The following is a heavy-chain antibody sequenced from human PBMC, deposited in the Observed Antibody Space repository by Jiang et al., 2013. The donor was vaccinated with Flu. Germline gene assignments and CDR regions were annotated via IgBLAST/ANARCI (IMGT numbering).Heavy chain of an antibody. V-gene: IGHV3-23*01. CDR3: AKGTRRYCTPGGPCYSYDH. Sequence: VQLLESGGGLVQPGGSRRLSCAASGFIFSDYAMGWVRQSPRRGLEWVSIITDSGDNTLNAASVMGRFTMSRDNSQNMLYLEMNDLRAEDTAVYYCAKGTRRYCTPGGPCYSYDHWGQGTLVTVSS. D-gene: IGHD2-8*01. J-gene: IGHJ4*02. CDR2: ITDSGDNT. CDR1: GFIFSDYA.